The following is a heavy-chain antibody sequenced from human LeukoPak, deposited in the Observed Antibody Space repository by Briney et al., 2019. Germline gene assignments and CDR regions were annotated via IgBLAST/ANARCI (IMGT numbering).Heavy chain of an antibody. CDR1: GFTFSSYW. Sequence: GGSLRLSCAASGFTFSSYWMSWVRQAPGKGLEWVANIKQDGSEKYYVDSVKGRFTISRDNAKNPLYLQMNSLRAEDTAVYYCARARIAAAVRFDPWGQGTLVTVSS. J-gene: IGHJ5*02. CDR3: ARARIAAAVRFDP. D-gene: IGHD6-13*01. CDR2: IKQDGSEK. V-gene: IGHV3-7*01.